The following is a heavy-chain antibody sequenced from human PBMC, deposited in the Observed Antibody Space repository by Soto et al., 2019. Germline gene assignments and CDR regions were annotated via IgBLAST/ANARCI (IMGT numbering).Heavy chain of an antibody. CDR2: INHSGST. V-gene: IGHV4-34*01. J-gene: IGHJ4*02. Sequence: SETPSLTCAVYGGSFSGYYWSWIRQPPGKGLEWIGEINHSGSTNYNPSLKSRVTISVDTSKNQFSLKLSSVTAADTAVYYCARGPTGQTSLRFLEWLPHPFDYWGQGTLVTVSS. D-gene: IGHD3-3*01. CDR1: GGSFSGYY. CDR3: ARGPTGQTSLRFLEWLPHPFDY.